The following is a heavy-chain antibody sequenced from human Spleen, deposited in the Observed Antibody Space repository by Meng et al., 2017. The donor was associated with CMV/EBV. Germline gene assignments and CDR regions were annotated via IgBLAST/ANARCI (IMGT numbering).Heavy chain of an antibody. CDR3: AKHRGNNHNYYFYGLDV. CDR1: GFTFSSYA. V-gene: IGHV3-23*01. Sequence: GESLKISCAASGFTFSSYAMSWVRQAPGKGLEWVSSITGSSSYIYYADSVKGRFTISRDNSKNTLYLQMNSLRAEDTAVYYCAKHRGNNHNYYFYGLDVWGQGTTVTVSS. CDR2: ITGSSSYI. J-gene: IGHJ6*02.